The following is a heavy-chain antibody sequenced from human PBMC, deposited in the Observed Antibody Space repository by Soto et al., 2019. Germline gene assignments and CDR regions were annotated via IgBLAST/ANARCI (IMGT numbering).Heavy chain of an antibody. CDR1: GFTFSSYS. V-gene: IGHV3-48*01. Sequence: GGSLRLSCAASGFTFSSYSMNWVRQAPGKGLEWVSYISSSSSTIYYEDSVKGRFTISRDNAKNSLYLQMNSLRAEDTTVYYCARAAYCSSTSCYGGNAFDIWGQGTMVTVSS. D-gene: IGHD2-2*01. J-gene: IGHJ3*02. CDR2: ISSSSSTI. CDR3: ARAAYCSSTSCYGGNAFDI.